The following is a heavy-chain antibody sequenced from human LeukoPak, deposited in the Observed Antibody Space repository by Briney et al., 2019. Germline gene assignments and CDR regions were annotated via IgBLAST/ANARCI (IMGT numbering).Heavy chain of an antibody. V-gene: IGHV5-51*01. CDR2: IYPGDSDA. J-gene: IGHJ4*02. Sequence: GESLKISCKGSGYSFTTYWIGWVRQMPGKGLEWMGIIYPGDSDARYSPSFQGQVTISADKSISTAYLQWSSLKASDTAMYYCARRRDLYSGSYYPFDYWGQGTLVTVSS. CDR3: ARRRDLYSGSYYPFDY. D-gene: IGHD1-26*01. CDR1: GYSFTTYW.